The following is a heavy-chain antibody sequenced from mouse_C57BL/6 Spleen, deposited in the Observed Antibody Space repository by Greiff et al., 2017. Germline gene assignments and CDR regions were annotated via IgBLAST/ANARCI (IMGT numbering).Heavy chain of an antibody. CDR1: GFTFSSYA. J-gene: IGHJ4*01. Sequence: VVESGAGLVKPGGSLKLSCAASGFTFSSYALSRVRQTPEKRLEWVAYISSGCDYIYYAVTVKGRFTISRDNARNTLYLQMSSLKSEDTAMYYCTRDLQDYAMDYWGQGTSVTVSS. V-gene: IGHV5-9-1*02. CDR3: TRDLQDYAMDY. CDR2: ISSGCDYI. D-gene: IGHD2-1*01.